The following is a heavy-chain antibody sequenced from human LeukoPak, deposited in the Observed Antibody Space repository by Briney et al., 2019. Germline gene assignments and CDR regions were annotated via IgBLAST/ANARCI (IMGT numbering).Heavy chain of an antibody. CDR3: AKDLYDSSGSRYDY. D-gene: IGHD3-22*01. CDR1: GFTFSSYA. V-gene: IGHV3-23*01. Sequence: GGSLRLSCAASGFTFSSYAMHWVRQAPGKGLEWVSAMSGSGSSTWYADSVKGRLTISRDNSKNTLFLQMNSLRAEDTAVYYCAKDLYDSSGSRYDYWGQGTLVTVSS. J-gene: IGHJ4*02. CDR2: MSGSGSST.